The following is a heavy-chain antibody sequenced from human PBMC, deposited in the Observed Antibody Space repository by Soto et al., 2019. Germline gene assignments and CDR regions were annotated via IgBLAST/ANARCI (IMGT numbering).Heavy chain of an antibody. V-gene: IGHV3-23*01. D-gene: IGHD2-2*01. CDR3: AKVTCSSTSCSYNYYYYGMDV. CDR1: GFTFSSYA. CDR2: ISGSGGST. J-gene: IGHJ6*02. Sequence: PGGSLRLSCAASGFTFSSYAMSWVRQAPGKGLEWVSAISGSGGSTYYADSVKGRFTISRDNSKNTLYLQMNSLRAEDTAVYYCAKVTCSSTSCSYNYYYYGMDVWGQGTTVTV.